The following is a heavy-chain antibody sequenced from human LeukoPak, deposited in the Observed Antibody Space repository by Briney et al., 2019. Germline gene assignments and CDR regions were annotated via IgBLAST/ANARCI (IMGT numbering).Heavy chain of an antibody. Sequence: GGSLRLSCAASGFTFSSYEMNWVRQAPGKGLEWVSYISSSGSTIYYADSVKGRFTISRDNAKNSLYLQMNSLRAEDTAVYYCARERGYYGSGSYGGDNWFDPWGQGTLVTVSS. CDR2: ISSSGSTI. CDR3: ARERGYYGSGSYGGDNWFDP. V-gene: IGHV3-48*03. D-gene: IGHD3-10*01. J-gene: IGHJ5*02. CDR1: GFTFSSYE.